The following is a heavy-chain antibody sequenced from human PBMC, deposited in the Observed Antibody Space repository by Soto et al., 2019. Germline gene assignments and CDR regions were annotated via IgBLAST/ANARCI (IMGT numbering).Heavy chain of an antibody. CDR3: AREQQLVPKTYYYYGMDV. V-gene: IGHV3-33*01. J-gene: IGHJ6*02. CDR1: GFTFSSYG. CDR2: IWYDGSNK. Sequence: GGSLRLSCAASGFTFSSYGMHWVRQAPGKGLEWVAVIWYDGSNKYYADSVKGRFTISRDNSKNTLYLQMNSLRAEDTAVYYCAREQQLVPKTYYYYGMDVWGQGTTVTVSS. D-gene: IGHD6-13*01.